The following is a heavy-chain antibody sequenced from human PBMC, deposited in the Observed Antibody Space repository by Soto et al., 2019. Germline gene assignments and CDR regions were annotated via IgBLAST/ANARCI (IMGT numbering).Heavy chain of an antibody. J-gene: IGHJ5*02. CDR1: GYTFTSYA. CDR3: AREPITMIGLNWFDP. CDR2: INAGNGNT. V-gene: IGHV1-3*01. D-gene: IGHD3-22*01. Sequence: ASVKVSCKASGYTFTSYAMHWVRQAPGQRLEWMGWINAGNGNTKYSQKFQGRVTITRDTSASTAYMELSSLRSEDTAVYYCAREPITMIGLNWFDPWGQGTLVTVS.